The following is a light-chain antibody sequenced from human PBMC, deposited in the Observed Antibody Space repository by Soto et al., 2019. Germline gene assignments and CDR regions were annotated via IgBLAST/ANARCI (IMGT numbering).Light chain of an antibody. Sequence: QSALTQPRSVSGSPGQSVTISCTGTSSDVGGYNFVSWYQQHPGKAPKLMIYDVSQRPSGVPDRFSGSKSGTTASLTISGLQAEDDAYYHCCSYAGSYDIFGGGTKVTVL. CDR3: CSYAGSYDI. J-gene: IGLJ2*01. CDR2: DVS. CDR1: SSDVGGYNF. V-gene: IGLV2-11*01.